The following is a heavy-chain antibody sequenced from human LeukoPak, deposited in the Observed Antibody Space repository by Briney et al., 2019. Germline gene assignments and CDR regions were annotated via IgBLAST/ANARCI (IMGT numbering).Heavy chain of an antibody. CDR1: GYTFTSYG. CDR3: ARDREYCSGGSCGGPEFDP. Sequence: ASVKVSCKASGYTFTSYGISWVRQAPGQGLEWMGWISAYNGNTNYAQKLQGRVTMTTDTSTSTAYMELRSLRSDDTAVYYCARDREYCSGGSCGGPEFDPWGQGTLVTVSS. D-gene: IGHD2-15*01. V-gene: IGHV1-18*01. J-gene: IGHJ5*02. CDR2: ISAYNGNT.